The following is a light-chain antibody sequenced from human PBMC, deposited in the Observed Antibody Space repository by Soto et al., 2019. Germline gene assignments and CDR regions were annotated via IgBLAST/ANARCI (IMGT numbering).Light chain of an antibody. J-gene: IGKJ2*01. Sequence: IVLTQSPGTLSLSPGERATLSCRASQSVSSSYLTWYQQKPGQAPRLLIYGASSRATDIPDRFSGSGSGTDFTLTISRLEPEDFAVYYCQQYDSSPVTFGQGTKLEIK. V-gene: IGKV3-20*01. CDR3: QQYDSSPVT. CDR2: GAS. CDR1: QSVSSSY.